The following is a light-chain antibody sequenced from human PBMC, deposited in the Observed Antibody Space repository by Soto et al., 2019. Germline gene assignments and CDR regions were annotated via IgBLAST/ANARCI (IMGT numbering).Light chain of an antibody. CDR2: GAS. Sequence: EIVLTQSPGTLSVSPGDRATLSCRASQSVSSSFLAWYQQKNGQAPRLLIHGASSRATGIPDRFSGSGSGTDFTLTISRLEPEDCAVYYCQQYGSSPWTFGQGTKVDIK. V-gene: IGKV3-20*01. CDR3: QQYGSSPWT. J-gene: IGKJ1*01. CDR1: QSVSSSF.